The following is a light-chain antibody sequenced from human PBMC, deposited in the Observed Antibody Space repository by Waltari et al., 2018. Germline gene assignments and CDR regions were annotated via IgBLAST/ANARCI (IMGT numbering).Light chain of an antibody. CDR3: QVWDSNTDHVI. CDR1: NIGVKS. CDR2: DDS. V-gene: IGLV3-21*04. Sequence: SSVLTQPPSVSLAPGKTVSITCGGNNIGVKSVHWYQQRPGQAPVLVIYDDSARPSGIPERFAGSNSGNTATLTSSRVEAGDGADYYCQVWDSNTDHVIFGGGTKLTVL. J-gene: IGLJ2*01.